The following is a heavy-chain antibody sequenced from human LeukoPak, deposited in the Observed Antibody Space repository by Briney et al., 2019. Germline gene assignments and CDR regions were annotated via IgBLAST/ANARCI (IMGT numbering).Heavy chain of an antibody. CDR3: ARVMGGIAVAGPRDAFDI. CDR2: ISAYNGNT. V-gene: IGHV1-18*01. CDR1: GYTFTSYG. J-gene: IGHJ3*02. Sequence: ASVKVSCKTSGYTFTSYGISWVRQAPGQGLEWMGWISAYNGNTNYAQKVQGRVTMTTDTSTSTAYMELRSLRSDDTAVYYCARVMGGIAVAGPRDAFDIWGQGTMVTVSS. D-gene: IGHD6-19*01.